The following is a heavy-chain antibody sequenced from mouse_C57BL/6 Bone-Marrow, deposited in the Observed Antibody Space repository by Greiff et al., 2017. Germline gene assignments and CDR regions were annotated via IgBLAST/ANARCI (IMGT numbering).Heavy chain of an antibody. V-gene: IGHV5-9-1*02. CDR1: GFTFSSYA. D-gene: IGHD3-2*02. CDR2: ISSGGDYI. J-gene: IGHJ2*01. CDR3: TRDHPLDSSGPYYFDY. Sequence: LQQSGEGLVKPGGSLKLSCAASGFTFSSYAMSWVRQTPEKRLEWVAYISSGGDYIYYADTVKGRFTISRDNARNTLYLQMSSLKSEDTAMYYCTRDHPLDSSGPYYFDYWGQGTTLTVSS.